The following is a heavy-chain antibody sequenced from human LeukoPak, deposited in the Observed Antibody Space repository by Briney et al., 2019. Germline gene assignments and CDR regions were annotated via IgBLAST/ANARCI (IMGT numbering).Heavy chain of an antibody. CDR2: ISSSSSYI. CDR1: GFTFSSYS. CDR3: AKDVGYCSSTSCYSDP. V-gene: IGHV3-21*04. D-gene: IGHD2-2*02. Sequence: GGSLRLSCAASGFTFSSYSMNWVRQAPGKGLEWVSSISSSSSYIYYADSVKGRFTISRDNAKNSLYLQMNSLRAEDTAVYYCAKDVGYCSSTSCYSDPWGQGTLVTVSS. J-gene: IGHJ5*02.